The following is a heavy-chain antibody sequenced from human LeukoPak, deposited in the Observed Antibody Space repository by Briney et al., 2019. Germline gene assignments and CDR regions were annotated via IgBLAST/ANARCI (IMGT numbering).Heavy chain of an antibody. D-gene: IGHD4-17*01. CDR3: AKVGAYGDYARHDY. V-gene: IGHV4-38-2*01. CDR1: GYSISSGSY. Sequence: SETLSLTCAVSGYSISSGSYWGWIRQPPGKGLEWIGNMFHSGDTYHNPSLKSRVTISADTSKNQFSPKLTSVTAADTAVYYCAKVGAYGDYARHDYWGQGTLVTVSS. J-gene: IGHJ4*02. CDR2: MFHSGDT.